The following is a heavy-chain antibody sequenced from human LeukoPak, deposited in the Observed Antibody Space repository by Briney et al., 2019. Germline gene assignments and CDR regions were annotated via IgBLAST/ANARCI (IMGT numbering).Heavy chain of an antibody. D-gene: IGHD1-1*01. V-gene: IGHV3-11*06. Sequence: PGGSLRLSCAASGFSVGSNYMTWVRQAPGKGLEWVSYISSSSSYTNYADSVKGRFTISRDNAKNSLYLQMNSLRAEDTAVYYCARDNTAGTTHYYYGMDVWGQGTTVTVSS. CDR2: ISSSSSYT. CDR1: GFSVGSNY. CDR3: ARDNTAGTTHYYYGMDV. J-gene: IGHJ6*02.